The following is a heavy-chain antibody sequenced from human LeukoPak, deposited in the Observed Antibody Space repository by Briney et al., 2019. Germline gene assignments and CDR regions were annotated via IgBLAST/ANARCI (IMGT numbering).Heavy chain of an antibody. CDR2: IYYSGST. D-gene: IGHD3-16*02. CDR3: ARLLRLGELSTYYFDY. Sequence: SETLSLTCTVSGGSISSSHWSWIRQPPGKGLEWIGYIYYSGSTNYNPSLKSRVTISVDTSKNQFSLKLTSATAADTAVYYCARLLRLGELSTYYFDYWGQGILVTVSS. V-gene: IGHV4-59*01. J-gene: IGHJ4*02. CDR1: GGSISSSH.